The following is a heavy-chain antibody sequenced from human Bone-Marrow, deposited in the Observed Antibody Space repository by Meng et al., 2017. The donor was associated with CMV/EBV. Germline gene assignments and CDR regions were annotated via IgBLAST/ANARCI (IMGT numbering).Heavy chain of an antibody. V-gene: IGHV3-23*01. J-gene: IGHJ5*02. Sequence: ETLSLTCAASGFTFSSYAMSWVRQAPGKGLEWVSAISGSGGSTYYADSVKGRFTISRDNSKNTLYLQMNSLRAEDTAVYYCAKTPRQSYCSSTSCYSSFPIRFDPWGQGTLVTVSS. CDR2: ISGSGGST. D-gene: IGHD2-2*01. CDR3: AKTPRQSYCSSTSCYSSFPIRFDP. CDR1: GFTFSSYA.